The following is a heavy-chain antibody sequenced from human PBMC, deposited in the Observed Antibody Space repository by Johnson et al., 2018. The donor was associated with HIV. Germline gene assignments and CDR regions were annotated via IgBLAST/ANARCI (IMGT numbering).Heavy chain of an antibody. CDR2: ISWNRGSI. V-gene: IGHV3-9*01. Sequence: VQLVESGGGVVQPGRSLRLSCAASGFTFSSYAMHWVRQAPGKGLEWVSSISWNRGSIGYADSVKGRFTMSRDNAKNSLDLQMNSLRAEDTALYYCAKDMAVYDYVWEVAFDIWGQGTMVTVSS. CDR3: AKDMAVYDYVWEVAFDI. J-gene: IGHJ3*02. D-gene: IGHD3-16*01. CDR1: GFTFSSYA.